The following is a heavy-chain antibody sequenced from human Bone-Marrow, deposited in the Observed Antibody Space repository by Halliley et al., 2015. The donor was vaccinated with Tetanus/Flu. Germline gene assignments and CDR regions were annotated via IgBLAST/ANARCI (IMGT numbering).Heavy chain of an antibody. CDR2: IFYTGST. D-gene: IGHD4-17*01. J-gene: IGHJ4*02. CDR3: ARGVGGDYNS. Sequence: TLSLTCTVSGGSIGSGGYYWSWVRQHPGKGLEWIGHIFYTGSTYYSPSLRGRVAISLDTSKNHFSLRLSSVSAADTAVYYCARGVGGDYNSWGQGALVTVSS. V-gene: IGHV4-31*03. CDR1: GGSIGSGGYY.